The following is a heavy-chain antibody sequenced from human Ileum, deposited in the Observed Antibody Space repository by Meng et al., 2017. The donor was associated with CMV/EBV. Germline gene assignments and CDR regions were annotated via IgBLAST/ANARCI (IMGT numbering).Heavy chain of an antibody. CDR2: INPNSGGT. D-gene: IGHD2-2*02. V-gene: IGHV1-2*02. J-gene: IGHJ6*02. Sequence: ASVKVSCKASGYTFTGYYMHWVRQAPGQGLEWMGWINPNSGGTNYAQKFQGRVTMTRDTSISTAYMELSRLRSDDTAVYYCASLGYCSSTSCYTEGHYYYYGMDVWGQGTTVT. CDR1: GYTFTGYY. CDR3: ASLGYCSSTSCYTEGHYYYYGMDV.